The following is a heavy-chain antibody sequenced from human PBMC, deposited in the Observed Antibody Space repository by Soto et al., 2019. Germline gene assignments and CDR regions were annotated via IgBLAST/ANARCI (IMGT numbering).Heavy chain of an antibody. J-gene: IGHJ4*02. D-gene: IGHD3-16*02. CDR3: ARAPLRLGELSFWFFDY. CDR2: IYYSGST. CDR1: GGSVSSSSYY. Sequence: SETLSLTCTFSGGSVSSSSYYWSWIRKHPGKGLEWIGYIYYSGSTYYNPSLKSRVTISVDTSKNQFSLKLSSVTAADTAVYYCARAPLRLGELSFWFFDYWGQGTLVTVSS. V-gene: IGHV4-31*03.